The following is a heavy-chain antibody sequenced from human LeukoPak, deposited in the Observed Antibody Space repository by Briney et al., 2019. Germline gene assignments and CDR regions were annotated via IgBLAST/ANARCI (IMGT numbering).Heavy chain of an antibody. Sequence: GGSLRLSCAASRFTFSTHWMNWVRQAPGKGLEWVANIKQDGGEMYYVDSVKGRFTISRDNSKNTLYLQMNSLRAEDTAVYYCARGDDYGDLYGMDVWGQGTTVTVSS. CDR3: ARGDDYGDLYGMDV. V-gene: IGHV3-7*01. D-gene: IGHD4-17*01. J-gene: IGHJ6*02. CDR2: IKQDGGEM. CDR1: RFTFSTHW.